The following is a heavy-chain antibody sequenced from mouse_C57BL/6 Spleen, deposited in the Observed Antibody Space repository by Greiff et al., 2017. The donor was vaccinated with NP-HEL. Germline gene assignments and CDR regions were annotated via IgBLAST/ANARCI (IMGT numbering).Heavy chain of an antibody. CDR3: ASYDYDGSAWFAY. Sequence: EVMLVESGGGLVKPGGSLKLSCAASGFTFSDYGMHWVRQAPEKGLEWVAYISSGSSTIYYADTVKGRFTISRDNAKNTLFLQMTSLRSEDTAMYYCASYDYDGSAWFAYWGQGPLVTVSA. CDR1: GFTFSDYG. CDR2: ISSGSSTI. V-gene: IGHV5-17*01. D-gene: IGHD2-4*01. J-gene: IGHJ3*01.